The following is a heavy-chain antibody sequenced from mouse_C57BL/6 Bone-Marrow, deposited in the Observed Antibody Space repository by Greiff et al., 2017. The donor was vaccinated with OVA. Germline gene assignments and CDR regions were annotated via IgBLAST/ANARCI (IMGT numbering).Heavy chain of an antibody. V-gene: IGHV1-54*01. CDR3: ARDYPRAY. CDR1: GYAFTNYL. D-gene: IGHD5-5*01. J-gene: IGHJ3*01. CDR2: INPGSGGT. Sequence: QVQLQQSGAELVRPGTSVKVSCKASGYAFTNYLIEWVKQRPGQGLEWIGVINPGSGGTNYNEKFKGKATLTADKSSSTAYMQLSSLTSEDSAVYFCARDYPRAYWGQGTLVTVSA.